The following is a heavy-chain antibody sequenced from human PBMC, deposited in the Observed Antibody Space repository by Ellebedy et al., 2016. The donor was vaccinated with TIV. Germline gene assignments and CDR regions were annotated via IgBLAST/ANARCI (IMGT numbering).Heavy chain of an antibody. V-gene: IGHV1-18*04. CDR2: ISAYNGNT. CDR3: ARTHYRFGIIDYLDY. CDR1: DHSFTRFG. Sequence: AASVKVSCKAYDHSFTRFGFTWVRQAPGQGLEWMGWISAYNGNTKYAQMFQDRFTMTTDTSTKTVYMELRSLRSDDTALYYCARTHYRFGIIDYLDYWGQGTLVTVSS. J-gene: IGHJ4*02. D-gene: IGHD3-10*01.